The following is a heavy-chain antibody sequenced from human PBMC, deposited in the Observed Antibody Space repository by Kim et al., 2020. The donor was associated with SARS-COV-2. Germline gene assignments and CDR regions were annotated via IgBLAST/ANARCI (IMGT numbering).Heavy chain of an antibody. V-gene: IGHV1-24*01. CDR2: FDPEDGET. D-gene: IGHD4-17*01. J-gene: IGHJ6*02. CDR3: ATDSPRYGDSPHLGMDV. Sequence: ASVKVSCKVSGYTLTELSMHWVRQAPGKGLEWMGGFDPEDGETIYAQKFQGRVTMTEDTSTDTAYMELSSLRSEDTAVYYCATDSPRYGDSPHLGMDVWGQGTTVTVSS. CDR1: GYTLTELS.